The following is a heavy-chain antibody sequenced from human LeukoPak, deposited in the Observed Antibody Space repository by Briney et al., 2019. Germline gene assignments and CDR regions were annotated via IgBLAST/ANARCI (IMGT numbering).Heavy chain of an antibody. CDR1: GGSISGYY. CDR3: VGEGYDSSGYFLDY. Sequence: PSETLSLTCTVSGGSISGYYWSWIRQSPGRGLEWMGYIHYSGSTDYNPSLKSRVTMSVDTSKNQCSLKLSSVTAADAAVYYCVGEGYDSSGYFLDYWGQGTLVTVSS. V-gene: IGHV4-59*01. CDR2: IHYSGST. D-gene: IGHD3-22*01. J-gene: IGHJ4*02.